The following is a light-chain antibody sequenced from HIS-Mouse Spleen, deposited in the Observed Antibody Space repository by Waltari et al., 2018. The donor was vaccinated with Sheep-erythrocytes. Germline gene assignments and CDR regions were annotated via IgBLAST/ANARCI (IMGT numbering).Light chain of an antibody. CDR1: SSDVGSYNL. J-gene: IGLJ2*01. V-gene: IGLV2-23*01. Sequence: QSALTQPASVSGSPGQSITISCTGTSSDVGSYNLVSLYQQHPGKAPKLMIYEGSKRPSGVSNRFSGSKSGNTDSLTISGLQAEDEADYYCCSYAGSSTYVVFGGGTKLTVL. CDR3: CSYAGSSTYVV. CDR2: EGS.